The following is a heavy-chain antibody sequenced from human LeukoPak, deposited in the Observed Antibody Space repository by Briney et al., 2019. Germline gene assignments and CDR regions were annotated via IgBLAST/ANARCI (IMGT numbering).Heavy chain of an antibody. Sequence: SETLSLTCIVSGGSISNYYWSWVRQPPGKGLEWIGYIYYSGSTNYNPSLKSRVTISVDTSKNQFSLKLSSVTAADTAVYYCARDRRDYYDSSGYQYYFDYWGQGTLVTVSS. D-gene: IGHD3-22*01. CDR3: ARDRRDYYDSSGYQYYFDY. J-gene: IGHJ4*02. CDR1: GGSISNYY. CDR2: IYYSGST. V-gene: IGHV4-59*01.